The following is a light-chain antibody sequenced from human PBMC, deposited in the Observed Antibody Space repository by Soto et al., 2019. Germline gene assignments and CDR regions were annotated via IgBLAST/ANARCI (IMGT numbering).Light chain of an antibody. CDR3: AAWAGSLKGEL. V-gene: IGLV1-44*01. J-gene: IGLJ2*01. Sequence: QSVLTQPPSASGTPGQRVTISCSGSSSNIGSETVNWDQQLPGMAPKLLIYSDNQRPSGVPDRFSGSKSGTSASLAISGLQPEDEADYYCAAWAGSLKGELFGGGTKLTVL. CDR2: SDN. CDR1: SSNIGSET.